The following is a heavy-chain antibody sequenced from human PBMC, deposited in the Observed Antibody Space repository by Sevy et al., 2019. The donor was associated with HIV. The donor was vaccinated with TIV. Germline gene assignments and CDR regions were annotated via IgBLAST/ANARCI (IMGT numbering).Heavy chain of an antibody. CDR2: LSFGCGKI. D-gene: IGHD2-8*01. Sequence: GGSLRLSCAASGFDFSIYSMSWVRQAPGKGLEWVSTLSFGCGKINYAYSVKGRFTISRENSKSSVYLQMNNMRVEDTAVYYCAREGCTKPHDYWGQGTLVTVSS. J-gene: IGHJ4*02. CDR3: AREGCTKPHDY. CDR1: GFDFSIYS. V-gene: IGHV3-23*01.